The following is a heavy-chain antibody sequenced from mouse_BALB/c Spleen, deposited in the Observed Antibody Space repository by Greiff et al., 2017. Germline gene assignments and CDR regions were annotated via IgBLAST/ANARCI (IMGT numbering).Heavy chain of an antibody. CDR1: GYSFTNYL. CDR3: ARSTGSSYYFYY. D-gene: IGHD1-1*01. Sequence: VQLQQSGAELVRPGTSVKVSCKASGYSFTNYLIEWVKQRPGQGLEWIGVINPGSGGTNYNEKFKGKATLTADKSSSTAYMQLSSLTSDDSAVYFCARSTGSSYYFYYWGQGTTLTVSS. J-gene: IGHJ2*01. V-gene: IGHV1-54*01. CDR2: INPGSGGT.